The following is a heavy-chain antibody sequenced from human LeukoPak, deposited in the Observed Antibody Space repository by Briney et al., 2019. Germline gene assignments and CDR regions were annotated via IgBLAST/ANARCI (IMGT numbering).Heavy chain of an antibody. Sequence: PSETLSLTRTVSGGSISSYYWSWIRQPPGKGLEWIGYIYYSGSTNYNPSLKSRVTISVDTSKNQCSLKLSSVTAADTAVYYCARRSITTAGGAFDIWGQGTMVTVSS. J-gene: IGHJ3*02. V-gene: IGHV4-59*08. CDR3: ARRSITTAGGAFDI. CDR2: IYYSGST. D-gene: IGHD3-10*01. CDR1: GGSISSYY.